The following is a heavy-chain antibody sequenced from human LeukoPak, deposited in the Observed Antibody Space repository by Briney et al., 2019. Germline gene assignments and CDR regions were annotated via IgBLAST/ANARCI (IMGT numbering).Heavy chain of an antibody. J-gene: IGHJ4*02. CDR3: TTSTHYCGSGSRYRSSFDY. CDR1: GFTFSNAW. CDR2: IKSKTDGGTT. Sequence: GGSLRLSCAASGFTFSNAWMSWVRQAPGKGLEWVGRIKSKTDGGTTDYAAPVKGRFTISRDDSKNTLYLQMNSLKTEDTAVYYCTTSTHYCGSGSRYRSSFDYWGQGTLVTVSS. V-gene: IGHV3-15*01. D-gene: IGHD3-10*01.